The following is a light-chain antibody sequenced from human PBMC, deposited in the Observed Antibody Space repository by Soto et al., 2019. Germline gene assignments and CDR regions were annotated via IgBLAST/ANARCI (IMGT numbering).Light chain of an antibody. CDR2: DAS. CDR1: QSVNTF. V-gene: IGKV3-11*01. J-gene: IGKJ4*01. Sequence: EIVLTQSPATLSLSPGERATLSCRASQSVNTFLAWYQQKPGQAPRLLISDASNRATGIPARFSGSGSGTDFTLTISSLEPEDFAVYYCHQRFNWPGLTFGGGTKVEIK. CDR3: HQRFNWPGLT.